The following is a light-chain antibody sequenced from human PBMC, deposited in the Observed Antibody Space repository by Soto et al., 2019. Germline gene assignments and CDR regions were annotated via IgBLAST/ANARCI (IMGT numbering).Light chain of an antibody. J-gene: IGKJ5*01. CDR2: GTS. CDR1: ERIYSSY. Sequence: EVVLTQSPGTLSLSRGEIATLSCRASERIYSSYLGWYQQKPGQAPRLLIYGTSSRATGIPDRFSGSGSGTDFTLTISRLEPEDFAVYYCQQYGNSPITFGQGTRMEI. V-gene: IGKV3-20*01. CDR3: QQYGNSPIT.